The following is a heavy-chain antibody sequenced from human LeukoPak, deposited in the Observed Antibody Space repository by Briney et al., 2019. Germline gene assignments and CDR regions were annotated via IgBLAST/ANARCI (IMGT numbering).Heavy chain of an antibody. CDR2: INPNSGGT. CDR1: GDTFTGYY. D-gene: IGHD2-2*01. J-gene: IGHJ5*02. Sequence: ASVKVSCKASGDTFTGYYMHWVRQAPGQGPEWMGWINPNSGGTNYAQKFQGWVTMTRDTSISTAYMELSRLRSDDTAVYYCARSSIGYCSSTSCLPWFDPWGQGTLVTVSS. V-gene: IGHV1-2*04. CDR3: ARSSIGYCSSTSCLPWFDP.